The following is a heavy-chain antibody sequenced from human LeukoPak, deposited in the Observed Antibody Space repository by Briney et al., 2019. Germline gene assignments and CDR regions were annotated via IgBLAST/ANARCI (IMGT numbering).Heavy chain of an antibody. D-gene: IGHD3-3*01. V-gene: IGHV3-7*03. Sequence: GGSLRLSCAASGFTFSSYWMSWVRQAPGKGLEWVANIKQDGSEKYYVDSVKGRFTISRENAKNSLYLQMNSLRAEDTAVYYCARGAPRYDFWSGYSSYGGNYFDYWGQGTLVTVSS. CDR3: ARGAPRYDFWSGYSSYGGNYFDY. J-gene: IGHJ4*02. CDR1: GFTFSSYW. CDR2: IKQDGSEK.